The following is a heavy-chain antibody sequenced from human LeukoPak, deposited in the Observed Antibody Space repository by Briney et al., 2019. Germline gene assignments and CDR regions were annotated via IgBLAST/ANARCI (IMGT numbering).Heavy chain of an antibody. CDR2: ITDNGNTT. V-gene: IGHV3-23*05. Sequence: PGGSLRLSCAASGFTFSSYAMNWVRVSAGGGLEWVSAITDNGNTTYYADSVQGRFTISRDNCKSTLYLQMNSLGVEDTAVYYCATLRLSDHFDYWGLGTLVTVSS. CDR1: GFTFSSYA. CDR3: ATLRLSDHFDY. D-gene: IGHD2-15*01. J-gene: IGHJ4*02.